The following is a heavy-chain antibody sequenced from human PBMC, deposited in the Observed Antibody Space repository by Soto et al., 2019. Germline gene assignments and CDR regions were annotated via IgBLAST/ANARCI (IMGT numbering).Heavy chain of an antibody. D-gene: IGHD3-10*01. CDR3: ALTYYYGRKWFDP. CDR2: IYWDDDK. Sequence: QITLKESGPTLVKPTQTLTLTCTCSGLSLSTSGVGVGWIRQPPGKALEWLALIYWDDDKRYGPSLQSRLTITNNNSNKHVVLTITNIDPVDTATYYCALTYYYGRKWFDPWGQGTLVTVSS. V-gene: IGHV2-5*05. J-gene: IGHJ5*02. CDR1: GLSLSTSGVG.